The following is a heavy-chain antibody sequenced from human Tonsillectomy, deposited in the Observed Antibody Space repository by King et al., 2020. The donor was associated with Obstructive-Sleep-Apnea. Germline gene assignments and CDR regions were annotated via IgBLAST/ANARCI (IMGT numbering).Heavy chain of an antibody. V-gene: IGHV4-39*07. D-gene: IGHD3-22*01. CDR2: IYYSGST. J-gene: IGHJ4*02. Sequence: QLQESGPGLVKPSETLSLTCTVSGGSISSSSYYWGWIRLPPGKGLEWIGNIYYSGSTYCNPSLKSRVTISVDTSTNQFSLKLSSVTAADTAVYYCARDSSGYGGFDYWGQGTLVTVSS. CDR1: GGSISSSSYY. CDR3: ARDSSGYGGFDY.